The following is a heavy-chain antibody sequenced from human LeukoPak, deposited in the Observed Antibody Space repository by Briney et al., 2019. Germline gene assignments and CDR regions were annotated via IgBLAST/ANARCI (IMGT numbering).Heavy chain of an antibody. J-gene: IGHJ4*02. CDR1: GGSLSSNA. D-gene: IGHD3-10*01. V-gene: IGHV1-69*13. CDR3: ARAHGSAPSALDY. Sequence: ASVKVSCKTSGGSLSSNALSWVRQAPARGLEWMGGIIPMFGTPNYAQKFQGRVTITADESTSTAYMELSSLTFEDTAVYYCARAHGSAPSALDYWGQGTLVTVSS. CDR2: IIPMFGTP.